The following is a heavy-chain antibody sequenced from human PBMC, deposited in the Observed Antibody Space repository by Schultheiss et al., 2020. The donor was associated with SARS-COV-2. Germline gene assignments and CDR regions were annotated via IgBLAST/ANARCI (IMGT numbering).Heavy chain of an antibody. CDR2: IYYSGST. Sequence: SQTLSLTCTVSGGSISSSSYSWNWIRQPPGKGLEWIGYIYYSGSTNYNPSLKSRVTISVDKSKNQISLKLNSVTAADTAVYYCARLSVRRGSDYWGQGTLVTVSS. V-gene: IGHV4-61*05. CDR1: GGSISSSSYS. J-gene: IGHJ4*02. D-gene: IGHD3-10*01. CDR3: ARLSVRRGSDY.